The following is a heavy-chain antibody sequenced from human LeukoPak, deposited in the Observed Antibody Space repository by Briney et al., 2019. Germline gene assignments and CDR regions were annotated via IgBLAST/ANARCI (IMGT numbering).Heavy chain of an antibody. J-gene: IGHJ4*02. D-gene: IGHD6-19*01. Sequence: GASVKVSCKASGYTFTSCFIHWVRQAPGQGLQWTGVINPSGGSTSYAQKFQGRVTMTRDTSTSTVSMELSSLRFEDTAVYYCARGPYSGDWHFDFWGQGTLVTVSS. V-gene: IGHV1-46*01. CDR1: GYTFTSCF. CDR3: ARGPYSGDWHFDF. CDR2: INPSGGST.